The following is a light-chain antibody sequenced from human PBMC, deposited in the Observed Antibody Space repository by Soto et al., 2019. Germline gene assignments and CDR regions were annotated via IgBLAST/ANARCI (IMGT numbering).Light chain of an antibody. V-gene: IGKV3-20*01. CDR3: QHYGASPTYT. CDR1: QSVSSSS. J-gene: IGKJ2*01. CDR2: GAS. Sequence: EIVLTQSPGTLSLSPGQRATLSCRASQSVSSSSLAWYQQRPGQAPRLLIYGASRRATGIPDRFSGSGSGTDFTLTISRLEPEDCAVYYCQHYGASPTYTFGQGTKLEIK.